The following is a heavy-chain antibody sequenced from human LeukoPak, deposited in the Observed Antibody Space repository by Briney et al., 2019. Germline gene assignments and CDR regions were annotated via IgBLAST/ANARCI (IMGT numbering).Heavy chain of an antibody. CDR3: ARDGFVGPVTAYLDS. CDR2: LGYDGRGT. J-gene: IGHJ4*01. V-gene: IGHV3-74*01. CDR1: GFTFNRYA. Sequence: GVSLRLSCAASGFTFNRYAMHWVRQAPGKGLEWVSRLGYDGRGTNYADSVKGRFNISRDNAKNILYLQMNSLRADDTALYYCARDGFVGPVTAYLDSWGQGTLVTVSS. D-gene: IGHD2-21*02.